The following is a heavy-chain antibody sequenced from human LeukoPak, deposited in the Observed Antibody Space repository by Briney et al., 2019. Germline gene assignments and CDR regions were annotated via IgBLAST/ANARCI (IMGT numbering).Heavy chain of an antibody. CDR3: AKDGTEDAFDI. CDR1: GFTFSSYW. CDR2: IKQDGSER. J-gene: IGHJ3*02. V-gene: IGHV3-7*01. D-gene: IGHD1-26*01. Sequence: GGSLRLSCAASGFTFSSYWMSWVRQAPGKGLEWVGNIKQDGSERYYVDSVKGRFTISRDNAKNSLYLQMNSLRAEDTAVYYCAKDGTEDAFDIWGQGTMVTVSS.